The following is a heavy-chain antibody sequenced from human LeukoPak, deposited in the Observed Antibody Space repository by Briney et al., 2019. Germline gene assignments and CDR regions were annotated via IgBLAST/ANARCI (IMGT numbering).Heavy chain of an antibody. Sequence: GRSLRLSCAASGFTFSGYAMHWVRRAPGKGLEWVAVISYDGSNKYYADSVKGRFTVSRDNAKNTLYLQVNNLRAEDTAVYYCARGPNSNWSGLDFWGQGTLLTVSS. CDR1: GFTFSGYA. V-gene: IGHV3-30*04. CDR3: ARGPNSNWSGLDF. J-gene: IGHJ4*02. CDR2: ISYDGSNK. D-gene: IGHD6-6*01.